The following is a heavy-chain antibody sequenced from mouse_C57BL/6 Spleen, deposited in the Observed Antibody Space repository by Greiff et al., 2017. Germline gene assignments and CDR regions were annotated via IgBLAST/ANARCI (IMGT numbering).Heavy chain of an antibody. CDR3: ARGVPCRRGSMDY. J-gene: IGHJ4*01. D-gene: IGHD3-2*02. CDR1: GFTFSDYY. Sequence: DVKLMESEGGLVQPGSSLKLSCAASGFTFSDYYMSWVRQAPEKGLEWVANINYDGSCTYYPDSLKGRFIISRDNAKNILYLQMSSLKSEDTAMYYCARGVPCRRGSMDYWGQGTSLTVSS. CDR2: INYDGSCT. V-gene: IGHV5-16*02.